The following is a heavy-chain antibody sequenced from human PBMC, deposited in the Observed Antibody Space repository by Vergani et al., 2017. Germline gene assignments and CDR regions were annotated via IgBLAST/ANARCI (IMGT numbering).Heavy chain of an antibody. CDR3: AKGVPAAGHFDY. D-gene: IGHD6-13*01. CDR1: GFTFSSYG. V-gene: IGHV3-30*18. J-gene: IGHJ4*02. Sequence: QVQLVESGGGVVQPGRSLRLSCAASGFTFSSYGMHWVRQAPGKGLEWVAVISYDGSNKYYADSVKGRFTISRDNSKNTLYLQMNSLRAEDTAVYYCAKGVPAAGHFDYWGQGTLVTVSS. CDR2: ISYDGSNK.